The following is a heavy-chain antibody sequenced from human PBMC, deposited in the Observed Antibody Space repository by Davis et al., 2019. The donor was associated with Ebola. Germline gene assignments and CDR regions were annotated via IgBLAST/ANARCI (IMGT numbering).Heavy chain of an antibody. Sequence: GSLRLSCAVYGGSFSGYYWSWIRQPPGKGLEWIGYIYYSGSTNYNPSLKSRVTISVDTSKNQFSLKLSSVTAADTAVYYCARHWRFGEADVWGQGTTVTVSS. D-gene: IGHD3-10*01. CDR2: IYYSGST. V-gene: IGHV4-59*08. J-gene: IGHJ6*02. CDR1: GGSFSGYY. CDR3: ARHWRFGEADV.